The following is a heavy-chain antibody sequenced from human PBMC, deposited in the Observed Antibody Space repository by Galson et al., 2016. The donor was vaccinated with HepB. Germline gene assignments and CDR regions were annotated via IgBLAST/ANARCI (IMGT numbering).Heavy chain of an antibody. CDR3: AHTGGYSSTTGASYIDAPDS. Sequence: PALVKPTQTLTVTCTFSGFSLRTTGVGVAWIRQPPGKALEWLAPIYWDADKRFSPSLKSRLTVTKDPSRNQVVLTTTNMDPVDTPTYFCAHTGGYSSTTGASYIDAPDSWGQGTLVTVSS. CDR2: IYWDADK. D-gene: IGHD2-8*02. J-gene: IGHJ4*02. CDR1: GFSLRTTGVG. V-gene: IGHV2-5*02.